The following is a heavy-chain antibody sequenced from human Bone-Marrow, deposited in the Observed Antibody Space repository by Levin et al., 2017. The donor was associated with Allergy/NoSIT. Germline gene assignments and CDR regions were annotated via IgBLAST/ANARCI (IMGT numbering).Heavy chain of an antibody. V-gene: IGHV4-31*03. CDR3: ARVVTAPDYGMDV. CDR1: GGSISSGGYY. D-gene: IGHD2-21*02. Sequence: PSETLSLTCTVSGGSISSGGYYWSWIRQHPGKGLEWIGYIYYSGSTYYNPSLKSRVTISVDTSKNQFSLKLSSVTAADTAVYYCARVVTAPDYGMDVWGQGTTVTVSS. CDR2: IYYSGST. J-gene: IGHJ6*02.